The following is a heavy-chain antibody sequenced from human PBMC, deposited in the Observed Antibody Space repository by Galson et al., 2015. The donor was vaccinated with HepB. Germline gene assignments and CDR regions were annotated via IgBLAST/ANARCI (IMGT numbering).Heavy chain of an antibody. CDR1: GGSISSYY. J-gene: IGHJ5*02. V-gene: IGHV4-59*01. CDR2: IYYSGST. Sequence: ETLSLTCTVSGGSISSYYWSWIRQPPGKGLEWIGYIYYSGSTNYNPSLKSRVTISVDTSKNQFSLKLSSVTAADTAVYYCARYEDSGYDSSIDPWGQGTLVTVSS. CDR3: ARYEDSGYDSSIDP. D-gene: IGHD5-12*01.